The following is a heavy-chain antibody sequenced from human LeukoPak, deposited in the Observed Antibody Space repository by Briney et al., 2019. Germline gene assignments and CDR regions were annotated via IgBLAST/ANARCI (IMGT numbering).Heavy chain of an antibody. CDR1: GYTFTSYY. Sequence: ASVEVSCKASGYTFTSYYMHWVRQAPGQGLEWMGIINPSGGSTSYAQKFQGRVTMTRDTSTSTVYMELSSLRSEDTAVYYCARAGAYCSSTSCLFDYWGQGTLVTVSS. V-gene: IGHV1-46*01. J-gene: IGHJ4*02. CDR2: INPSGGST. CDR3: ARAGAYCSSTSCLFDY. D-gene: IGHD2-2*01.